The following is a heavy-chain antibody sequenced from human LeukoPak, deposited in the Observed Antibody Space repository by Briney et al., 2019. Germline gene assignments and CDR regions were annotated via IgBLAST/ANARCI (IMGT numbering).Heavy chain of an antibody. CDR1: GFTFRNYA. V-gene: IGHV3-23*01. D-gene: IGHD2/OR15-2a*01. CDR3: AKDVEVFYVLTDFSPYGMDV. Sequence: TGGSLRLSCAASGFTFRNYAMSWVRQAPGKGLEWVSTIGGSGDNAYYADSVKGRFTISRDKSKKTLYLQMNSLRAEDTAIYYCAKDVEVFYVLTDFSPYGMDVWGQGTTVTVSS. CDR2: IGGSGDNA. J-gene: IGHJ6*02.